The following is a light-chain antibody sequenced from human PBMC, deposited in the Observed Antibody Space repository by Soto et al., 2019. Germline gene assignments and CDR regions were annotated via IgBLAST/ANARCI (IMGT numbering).Light chain of an antibody. J-gene: IGLJ2*01. CDR2: EVN. Sequence: QSALTQPPSASGSPGQSVTIPCIGTSSDVGGYNFVSWYQQHPGKAPKLMIYEVNKRPSGVPDRFSGSKSGNTASLTVSGLQAEDEADYYCSSHAGSINLIFGGGTKLTVL. V-gene: IGLV2-8*01. CDR3: SSHAGSINLI. CDR1: SSDVGGYNF.